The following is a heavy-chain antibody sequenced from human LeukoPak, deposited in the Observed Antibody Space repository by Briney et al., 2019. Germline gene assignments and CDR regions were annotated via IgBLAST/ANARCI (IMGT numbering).Heavy chain of an antibody. D-gene: IGHD3-10*01. V-gene: IGHV1-18*04. CDR3: ARDRDRMVQGVTALFDY. CDR2: ISSSNGNT. Sequence: GASVTVSCKTSGYTFTSYGISWVRQAPAQGLEWMGWISSSNGNTKYAQKVQGRVTMTTVTSTTTAYMELRSLRSDDTAVYYCARDRDRMVQGVTALFDYWGQGTLVTVSS. CDR1: GYTFTSYG. J-gene: IGHJ4*02.